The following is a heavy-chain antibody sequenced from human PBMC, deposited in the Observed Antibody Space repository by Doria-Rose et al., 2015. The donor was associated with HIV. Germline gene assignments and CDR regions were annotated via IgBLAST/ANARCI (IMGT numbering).Heavy chain of an antibody. CDR1: GVSLSSPGMG. D-gene: IGHD6-13*01. CDR3: ARIKSSRWYHKYYFDF. Sequence: QVTLKESGPVLVKPTETLTLTCTVSGVSLSSPGMGVSWIRQPPGQALEWLANTFSDDERSYKTSLKSRLTIYRGTSKSQVVLTMTDMDPVDTATYYCARIKSSRWYHKYYFDFWGQGTLVIVSA. CDR2: TFSDDER. V-gene: IGHV2-26*01. J-gene: IGHJ4*02.